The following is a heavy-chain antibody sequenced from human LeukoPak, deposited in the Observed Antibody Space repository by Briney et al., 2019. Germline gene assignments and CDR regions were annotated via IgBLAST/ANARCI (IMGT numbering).Heavy chain of an antibody. Sequence: GASVKVSCKASGYTFTSYDINWVRQATGQGLEWMGWMNPNSGNTGYAQKLQGRVTMTRNTSISTAYMELSSLRSEDTAVYYCARHQEAMVRGVLYYMDVWGKGTTVTISS. CDR1: GYTFTSYD. J-gene: IGHJ6*03. CDR2: MNPNSGNT. V-gene: IGHV1-8*01. D-gene: IGHD3-10*01. CDR3: ARHQEAMVRGVLYYMDV.